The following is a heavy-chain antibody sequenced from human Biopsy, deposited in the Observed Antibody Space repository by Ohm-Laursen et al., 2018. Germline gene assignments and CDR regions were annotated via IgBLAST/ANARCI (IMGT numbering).Heavy chain of an antibody. Sequence: SLRLSCTASGFTFSIEWMTWVRQAPGKGLEWVSAISDIGSSTFYSDSVKGRFTISRDNSKKTLYLQMNSLRAEDTAIYYCAKDQPDLAVVVAAHWYFDLWGRGTLVTVSS. V-gene: IGHV3-23*01. CDR1: GFTFSIEW. D-gene: IGHD2-15*01. CDR3: AKDQPDLAVVVAAHWYFDL. CDR2: ISDIGSST. J-gene: IGHJ2*01.